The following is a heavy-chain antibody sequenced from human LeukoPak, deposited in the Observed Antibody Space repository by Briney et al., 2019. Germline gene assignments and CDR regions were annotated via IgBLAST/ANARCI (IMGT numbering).Heavy chain of an antibody. CDR1: GVSVSSSY. V-gene: IGHV4-59*02. J-gene: IGHJ2*01. Sequence: SETLSLTCTVSGVSVSSSYWSWIRQSPGKGLEWIGYISYRGTTKYSPSLKSRVTISVDTSKNQVSLNLSSVTAADTDVYYCARDPGSCSGGSCSFYWYFDLWGRGTLVTVSS. CDR2: ISYRGTT. CDR3: ARDPGSCSGGSCSFYWYFDL. D-gene: IGHD2-15*01.